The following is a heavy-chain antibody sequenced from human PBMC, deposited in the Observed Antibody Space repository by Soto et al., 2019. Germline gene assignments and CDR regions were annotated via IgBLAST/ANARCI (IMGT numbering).Heavy chain of an antibody. CDR2: ISGSGGST. J-gene: IGHJ5*02. Sequence: EVQLLESAGGLVQPGGSLRLSCAASGFTFSSCAMSWVRQAPGKGLEWVSTISGSGGSTYYADSGKGRFTISRDNSKNTLYLQINSLRAEDTAIYYCAKQGVVVAATPWFDPWGQGTLVTVSS. D-gene: IGHD2-15*01. CDR1: GFTFSSCA. V-gene: IGHV3-23*01. CDR3: AKQGVVVAATPWFDP.